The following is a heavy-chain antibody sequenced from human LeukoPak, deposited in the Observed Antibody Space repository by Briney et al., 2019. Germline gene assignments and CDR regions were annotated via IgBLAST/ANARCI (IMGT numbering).Heavy chain of an antibody. V-gene: IGHV3-30*18. J-gene: IGHJ4*02. Sequence: GGSLRLSCADSGFTFSSYGLHWVRQAPGKGLEWMTYISYVGGSKYYADSVRGRFPIYRDNSKNTLYLQMNSLRIEDTAEYFCAKHSGSCYGGPGVADSWGQGTRVSVSS. CDR2: ISYVGGSK. D-gene: IGHD4-23*01. CDR3: AKHSGSCYGGPGVADS. CDR1: GFTFSSYG.